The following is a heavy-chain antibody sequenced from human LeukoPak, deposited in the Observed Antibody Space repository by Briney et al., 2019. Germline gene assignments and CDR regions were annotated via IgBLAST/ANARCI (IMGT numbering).Heavy chain of an antibody. V-gene: IGHV3-48*03. Sequence: GGSLRLSCAASGFTFSSYEMNWVRQAPGKGLEWVSYISSSGSTIYYADSVKGRFTISRDNAKNSLYLQMNSLRAEDTAVYYCARGELFGFDYWGQGTLVTVSS. D-gene: IGHD3-10*01. CDR2: ISSSGSTI. J-gene: IGHJ4*02. CDR3: ARGELFGFDY. CDR1: GFTFSSYE.